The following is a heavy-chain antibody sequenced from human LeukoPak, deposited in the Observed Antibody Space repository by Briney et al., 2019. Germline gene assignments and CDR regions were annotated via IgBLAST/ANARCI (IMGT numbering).Heavy chain of an antibody. D-gene: IGHD6-13*01. CDR1: GGSISSYY. CDR3: AREVVAAAGGMDV. Sequence: PSETLSLTCTVSGGSISSYYWSWIRQPPGKGLEWIGYIYYSGSTNYNPSLKSRVTISVDTSKNQFSLKLSSVTAADTAVYYCAREVVAAAGGMDVWGKGTTVTVSS. CDR2: IYYSGST. V-gene: IGHV4-59*01. J-gene: IGHJ6*04.